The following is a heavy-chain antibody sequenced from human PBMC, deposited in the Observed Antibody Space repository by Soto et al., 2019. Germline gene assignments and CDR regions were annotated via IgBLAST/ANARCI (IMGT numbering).Heavy chain of an antibody. CDR2: IYYSGST. CDR1: GGSISSYY. CDR3: ARPYYYDSSGYLDAFDI. J-gene: IGHJ3*02. Sequence: PSETLSLTCTVSGGSISSYYWSWIRQPPGKGLEWIGYIYYSGSTNYNPSLKSRVTISVDTSKNQFSLKLSSVTAADTAVYYCARPYYYDSSGYLDAFDIWGQGTMVTVSS. D-gene: IGHD3-22*01. V-gene: IGHV4-59*01.